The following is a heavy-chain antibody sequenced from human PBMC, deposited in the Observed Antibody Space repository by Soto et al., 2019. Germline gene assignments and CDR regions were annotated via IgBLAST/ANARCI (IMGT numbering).Heavy chain of an antibody. J-gene: IGHJ5*02. V-gene: IGHV4-39*01. D-gene: IGHD3-3*01. Sequence: QLQLQESGPGLVKPLETLSLICTVSGGSISSRNYYWGWIRQPPGKGLEWIGSIYYNGFTNYNPSLQSRVTITVDTSKNQYSLRLNSVTAADPAVYYCARQAGFWSGGGGFDPWGQGTLVTVSS. CDR3: ARQAGFWSGGGGFDP. CDR1: GGSISSRNYY. CDR2: IYYNGFT.